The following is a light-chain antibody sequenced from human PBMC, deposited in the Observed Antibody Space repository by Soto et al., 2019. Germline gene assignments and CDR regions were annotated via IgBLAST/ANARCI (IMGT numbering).Light chain of an antibody. Sequence: EIVLTQSPGTLSLSPGERATLSCRASQSVSSSYLAWYQQKPGQAPRLLIYGASSRATGIPDRFSGSGSGTDFTLTISRLEPEDFALYYCQHYGSSWTFGQGTKVEIK. V-gene: IGKV3-20*01. CDR2: GAS. J-gene: IGKJ1*01. CDR3: QHYGSSWT. CDR1: QSVSSSY.